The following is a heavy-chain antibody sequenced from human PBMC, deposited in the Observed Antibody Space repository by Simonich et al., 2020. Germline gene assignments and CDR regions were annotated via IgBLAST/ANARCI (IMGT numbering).Heavy chain of an antibody. Sequence: QVQLQESGPGLVKPSETLSLTCTVSGGSISSYYWSWIRQPPGKGLGWIGYIYYSGSTNYNPALKSRGTISVDTSKNQFSLKLSSVTAADTAVYYCARLPDYWGQGTLVTVSS. CDR1: GGSISSYY. CDR3: ARLPDY. J-gene: IGHJ4*02. CDR2: IYYSGST. V-gene: IGHV4-59*08.